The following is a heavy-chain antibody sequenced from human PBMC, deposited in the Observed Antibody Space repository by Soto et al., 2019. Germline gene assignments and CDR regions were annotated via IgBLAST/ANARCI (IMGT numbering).Heavy chain of an antibody. CDR3: AREGPDGYSKPPLDY. J-gene: IGHJ4*02. V-gene: IGHV1-69*01. D-gene: IGHD6-13*01. CDR2: IIPIVGTA. Sequence: QVQLVQSGAEVKKPGSSVKVSCKASGGTFSSYAISWVRQAPGQGLEWMGGIIPIVGTANYAQKFQGRVTITADESTSTAYMELSSMRSEDTAVYYCAREGPDGYSKPPLDYWGQGTLVTVSS. CDR1: GGTFSSYA.